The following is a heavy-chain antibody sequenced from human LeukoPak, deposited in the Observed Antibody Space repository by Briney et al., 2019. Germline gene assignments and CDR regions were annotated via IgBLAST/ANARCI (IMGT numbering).Heavy chain of an antibody. CDR3: ASGSLGPFDY. V-gene: IGHV4-39*07. CDR1: GASISSGDYY. Sequence: PSETLSLTCTVSGASISSGDYYWGWIRQSPGRGLEWIGTIYYSGSTNYNPSLKSRVTISVDTSKNQFSLKLSSVTAADTAVYYCASGSLGPFDYWGQGTLVTVSS. J-gene: IGHJ4*02. CDR2: IYYSGST.